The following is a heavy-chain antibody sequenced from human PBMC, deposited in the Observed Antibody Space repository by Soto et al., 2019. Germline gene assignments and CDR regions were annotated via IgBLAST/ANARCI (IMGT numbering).Heavy chain of an antibody. Sequence: ASVKVSCKASGYTFTGYYMHWVRQAPGQGLEWVGWINPNSGGTNYAQKFQGWVTMTRDTSISTAYMELSRLRSDDTAVYYCARGGNSGSYNWFDPWGQGTLVTVSS. CDR2: INPNSGGT. CDR3: ARGGNSGSYNWFDP. D-gene: IGHD1-26*01. J-gene: IGHJ5*02. V-gene: IGHV1-2*04. CDR1: GYTFTGYY.